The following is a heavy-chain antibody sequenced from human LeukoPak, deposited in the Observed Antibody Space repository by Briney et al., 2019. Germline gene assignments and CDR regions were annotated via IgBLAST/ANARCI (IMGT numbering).Heavy chain of an antibody. CDR3: ARGPLWFGDVVKYYFDY. CDR1: GYTFTGYY. Sequence: ASVKVSCKASGYTFTGYYIHWVRQAPGQGLEWMGWINPHTGGTNYAQKFQGRVTMTGDTSISTAYMELSRLRSDDMAVYYCARGPLWFGDVVKYYFDYWGQGTLVTVSS. D-gene: IGHD3-10*01. J-gene: IGHJ4*02. CDR2: INPHTGGT. V-gene: IGHV1-2*02.